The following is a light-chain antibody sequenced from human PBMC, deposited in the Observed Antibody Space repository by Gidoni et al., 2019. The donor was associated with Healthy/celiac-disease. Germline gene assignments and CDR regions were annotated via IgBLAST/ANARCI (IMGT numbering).Light chain of an antibody. J-gene: IGLJ2*01. Sequence: QSALTQPASVSGSPGQSITISCTGTSSDVGGYNYVSWYQQHPGKAPKLTHDGSNRPSGVSNRFSGSKSGNTASLTISGLQAEDEADYYCSSYTSSSTVVFGGGTKLTVL. V-gene: IGLV2-14*03. CDR3: SSYTSSSTVV. CDR1: SSDVGGYNY. CDR2: DGS.